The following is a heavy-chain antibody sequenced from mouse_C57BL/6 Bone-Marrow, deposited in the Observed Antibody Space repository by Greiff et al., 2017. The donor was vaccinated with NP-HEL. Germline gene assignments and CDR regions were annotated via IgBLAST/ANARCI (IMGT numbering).Heavy chain of an antibody. D-gene: IGHD1-1*01. V-gene: IGHV14-4*01. J-gene: IGHJ2*01. CDR3: TSITTGTYY. Sequence: DVKLQESGAELVRPGASVKLSCTASGFNIKDDYMHWVKQRPEQGLEWIGWIDPENGDTEYASKFQGKATITADTSSNTAYLQLSSLTSEDTAVYYCTSITTGTYYWGQGTTLTVSS. CDR2: IDPENGDT. CDR1: GFNIKDDY.